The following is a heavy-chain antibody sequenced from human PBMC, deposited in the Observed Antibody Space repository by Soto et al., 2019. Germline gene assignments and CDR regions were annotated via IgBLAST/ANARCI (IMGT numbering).Heavy chain of an antibody. V-gene: IGHV3-23*01. CDR2: ISGSGGST. CDR1: GFTFSSYA. CDR3: AKDLVDYIWGSYRYSDY. D-gene: IGHD3-16*02. J-gene: IGHJ4*02. Sequence: GSLRLSCAASGFTFSSYAMSLVRQAPGKGLEWVSAISGSGGSTYYADSVKGRFTISRDNSKNTLYLQMNSLRAEDTAVYYCAKDLVDYIWGSYRYSDYWGQGTLVTVSS.